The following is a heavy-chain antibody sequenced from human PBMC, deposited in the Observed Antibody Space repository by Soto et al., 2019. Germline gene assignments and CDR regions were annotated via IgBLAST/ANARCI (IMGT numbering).Heavy chain of an antibody. V-gene: IGHV1-18*01. CDR1: GYIFTSYG. CDR2: IGTYNGDT. Sequence: QVELVQSGAEVKKPGASVKVSCKASGYIFTSYGISWLRQAPGQGLGWLGWIGTYNGDTNYGQNFQGRVTMTTDTSTRTVYMELRSLRSDDSAVYYCARVRADFGYCSGRSCLPYYNGMDVWGQGTTVTVSS. J-gene: IGHJ6*02. D-gene: IGHD2-15*01. CDR3: ARVRADFGYCSGRSCLPYYNGMDV.